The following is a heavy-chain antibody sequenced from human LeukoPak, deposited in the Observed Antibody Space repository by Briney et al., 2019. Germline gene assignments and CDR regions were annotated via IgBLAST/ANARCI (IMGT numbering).Heavy chain of an antibody. V-gene: IGHV3-23*01. J-gene: IGHJ4*02. Sequence: PGGSLRLSCAGSGFTFSTYSMSWVRQAPGKGLEWVSAISGSGGSTYYADSVKGRFTISRDNSKNTLYLQMNSLRAEDTAVYYCAKRRSAPLLGSRYFDYWGQGTLVTVSS. CDR2: ISGSGGST. CDR1: GFTFSTYS. D-gene: IGHD2-21*01. CDR3: AKRRSAPLLGSRYFDY.